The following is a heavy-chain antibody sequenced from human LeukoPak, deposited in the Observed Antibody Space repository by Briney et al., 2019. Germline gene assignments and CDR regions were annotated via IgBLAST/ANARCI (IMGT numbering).Heavy chain of an antibody. CDR3: AKDDDGDYVNYFDY. CDR1: GFTFSSYG. CDR2: ISGSGGNT. Sequence: PGGSLRLSCAASGFTFSSYGMSWVRQAPGKGLEWVSAISGSGGNTYYADSVKGRFTISRDNSKNTLSLQLNSLRAEDTGVYYCAKDDDGDYVNYFDYWGQGTLVTVSS. J-gene: IGHJ4*02. V-gene: IGHV3-23*01. D-gene: IGHD4-17*01.